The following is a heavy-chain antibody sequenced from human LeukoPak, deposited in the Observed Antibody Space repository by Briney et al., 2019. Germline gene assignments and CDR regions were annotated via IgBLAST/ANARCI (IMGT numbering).Heavy chain of an antibody. Sequence: PGGSLRLSCAASGFTFSSYWMSWVRQAPGKGLEWISFISSVSSTIFYADSVKGRFNISRDNVKNSLYLQMNGLRAEDTAVYYCARVHGGYPFDQWGQGTLVTVSS. CDR3: ARVHGGYPFDQ. CDR2: ISSVSSTI. D-gene: IGHD2-15*01. CDR1: GFTFSSYW. V-gene: IGHV3-48*01. J-gene: IGHJ4*02.